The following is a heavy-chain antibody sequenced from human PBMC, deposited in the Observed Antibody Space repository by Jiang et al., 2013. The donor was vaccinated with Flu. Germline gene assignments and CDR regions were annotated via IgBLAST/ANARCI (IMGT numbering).Heavy chain of an antibody. Sequence: KVSCKASGYTFTGYYMHWVRQAPGQGLEWMGWINPNSGGTNYAQKFQGRVTMTRDTSISTAYMELSSLRSEDTAVYYCAADAPVPNIIRTTVTHGNDAFDIWGQGTMVTVSS. CDR3: AADAPVPNIIRTTVTHGNDAFDI. D-gene: IGHD4-17*01. J-gene: IGHJ3*02. CDR1: GYTFTGYY. CDR2: INPNSGGT. V-gene: IGHV1-2*02.